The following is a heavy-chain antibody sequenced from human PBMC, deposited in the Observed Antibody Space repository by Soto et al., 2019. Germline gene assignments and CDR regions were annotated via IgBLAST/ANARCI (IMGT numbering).Heavy chain of an antibody. D-gene: IGHD1-7*01. CDR3: TRPRYNWNYGAFDI. V-gene: IGHV3-49*04. J-gene: IGHJ3*02. CDR2: IRSKAYGGTT. CDR1: GFTFSNAW. Sequence: PGGSLRLSCAASGFTFSNAWMSWVRQAPGKGLEWAGFIRSKAYGGTTEYAASVKGRFTISRDDSKSIAYLQMNSLKTEDTAVYYCTRPRYNWNYGAFDIWGQGTMVTVSS.